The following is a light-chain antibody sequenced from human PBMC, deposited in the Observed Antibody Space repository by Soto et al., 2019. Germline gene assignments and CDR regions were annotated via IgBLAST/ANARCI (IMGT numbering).Light chain of an antibody. CDR2: GNS. Sequence: QSVLTQTPSVSGAPGQRVTISCTGSSSNIGSNYDVHWYHQLPGRAPKLLIYGNSNRPSGVPDRFSGSKSGASASLAITGLQAEDEADYYCQSYDSSLSAWVFGGGTKVTVL. J-gene: IGLJ3*02. CDR1: SSNIGSNYD. V-gene: IGLV1-40*01. CDR3: QSYDSSLSAWV.